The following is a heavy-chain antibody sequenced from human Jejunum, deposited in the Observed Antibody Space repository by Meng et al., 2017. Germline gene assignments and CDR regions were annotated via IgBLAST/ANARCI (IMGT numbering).Heavy chain of an antibody. CDR2: FHYSGNT. Sequence: GSLRLSCAVSGGAISSGADYGGWIRQPPGKGLEWIASFHYSGNTYYTPSLKSRLTISLDTSRNQLSLKLTSVTAADTAVYYCARHGDYGNFDSWGQGTRVTVSS. D-gene: IGHD4-17*01. V-gene: IGHV4-39*07. J-gene: IGHJ4*02. CDR3: ARHGDYGNFDS. CDR1: GGAISSGADY.